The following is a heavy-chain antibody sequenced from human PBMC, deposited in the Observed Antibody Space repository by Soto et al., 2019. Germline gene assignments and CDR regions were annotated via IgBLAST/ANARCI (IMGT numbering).Heavy chain of an antibody. J-gene: IGHJ4*02. CDR2: ISYDGSNK. CDR3: AKAPGAGPAVDY. CDR1: GFTFSSYG. D-gene: IGHD1-26*01. Sequence: GGSLRLSCAASGFTFSSYGMHWVRQAPGKGLEWVAVISYDGSNKYYADSVKGRFTISRDNSKNTLYLQMNSLRAEDTAVYYCAKAPGAGPAVDYWGQGTLVTVSS. V-gene: IGHV3-30*18.